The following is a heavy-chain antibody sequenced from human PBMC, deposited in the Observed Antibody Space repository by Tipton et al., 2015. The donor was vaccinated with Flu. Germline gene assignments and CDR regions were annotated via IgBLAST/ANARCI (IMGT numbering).Heavy chain of an antibody. CDR1: GGSVRSGTYY. CDR2: VYSRGST. CDR3: ARGGMVRGAVMHNFDS. V-gene: IGHV4-61*10. Sequence: GLVKPSETLSLTCTVSGGSVRSGTYYWTWIRQPAGKGLEWIGNVYSRGSTNYNPSLKTRVTISADTSKNQFSLNLSSVTAADTAVYYCARGGMVRGAVMHNFDSWGPGTLVTVSS. J-gene: IGHJ4*02. D-gene: IGHD3-10*01.